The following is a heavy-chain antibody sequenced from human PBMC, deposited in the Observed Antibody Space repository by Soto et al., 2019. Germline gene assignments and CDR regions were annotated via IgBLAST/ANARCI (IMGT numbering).Heavy chain of an antibody. D-gene: IGHD3-16*02. CDR2: ISDSGDRT. Sequence: EVQLMESGGGLVQPGGSLRLSCASSGFTLSMSAVNWVRQAPGKGLEWVSNISDSGDRTYYADSVKGRFTISRDRSKNTVSLQMGSLRAEDTAVYYCAKDRGIIVKAGDAFDVCGQGTKVTVSS. CDR1: GFTLSMSA. J-gene: IGHJ3*01. V-gene: IGHV3-23*01. CDR3: AKDRGIIVKAGDAFDV.